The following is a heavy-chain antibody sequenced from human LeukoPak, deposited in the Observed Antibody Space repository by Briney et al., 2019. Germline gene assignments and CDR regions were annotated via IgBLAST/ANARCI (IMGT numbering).Heavy chain of an antibody. CDR1: GFTFSPYW. D-gene: IGHD2-2*01. CDR2: ISSDGSST. CDR3: ARRYCESTTCFRTYRYFDL. J-gene: IGHJ2*01. Sequence: PGGSLRLSCAASGFTFSPYWMYWVRQAPGKGLVWVSRISSDGSSTSYADSVKGRFTTSRDNAKNTLYLQMNSLGAEDTAMYYCARRYCESTTCFRTYRYFDLWGRGTLVTVSS. V-gene: IGHV3-74*01.